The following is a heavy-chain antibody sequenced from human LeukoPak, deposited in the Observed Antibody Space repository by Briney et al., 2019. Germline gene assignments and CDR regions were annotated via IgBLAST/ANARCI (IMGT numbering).Heavy chain of an antibody. V-gene: IGHV3-66*01. Sequence: PGGSLRLSCAASGFTVSSSYMSWVRQAPGKGLEWVSIISSAGTTYYADSVKGRFTISRDNSKNTVYLQVNSLRAEDTAVYYCARDHRSGYADYWGQGTLVTVSS. CDR2: ISSAGTT. CDR3: ARDHRSGYADY. J-gene: IGHJ4*02. CDR1: GFTVSSSY. D-gene: IGHD3-22*01.